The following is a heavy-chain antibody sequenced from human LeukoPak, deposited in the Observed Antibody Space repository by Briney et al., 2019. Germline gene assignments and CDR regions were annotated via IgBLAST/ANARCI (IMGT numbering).Heavy chain of an antibody. J-gene: IGHJ4*02. CDR1: GFIFRSDS. CDR3: ARDSIVGAFFDY. Sequence: GGSFKLPCAAAGFIFRSDSMNWVRQAPGKGLEWVSYISSSSSTIYYADSVKGRFTISRDNAKNSLYLQMNSLRAEDTAVYYCARDSIVGAFFDYWGQGTLVTVSS. D-gene: IGHD1-26*01. CDR2: ISSSSSTI. V-gene: IGHV3-48*04.